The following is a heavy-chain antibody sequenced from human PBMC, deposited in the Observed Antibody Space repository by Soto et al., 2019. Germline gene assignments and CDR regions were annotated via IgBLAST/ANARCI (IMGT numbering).Heavy chain of an antibody. V-gene: IGHV4-30-4*01. D-gene: IGHD3-22*01. J-gene: IGHJ5*02. CDR1: GGSISSGDYY. Sequence: SETLSLTCTVSGGSISSGDYYWSWIRQPPGKGLEWIGYIYYSGSTYYNPSLKSRVTISVDTSKNQFSLKLSSVTAADTAVYYCAGVNSYYYDSSGYYPFDPWGQGTLVTVSS. CDR2: IYYSGST. CDR3: AGVNSYYYDSSGYYPFDP.